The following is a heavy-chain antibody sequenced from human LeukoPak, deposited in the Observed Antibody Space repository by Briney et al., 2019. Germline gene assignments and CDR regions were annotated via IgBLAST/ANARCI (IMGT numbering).Heavy chain of an antibody. J-gene: IGHJ4*02. CDR1: GDSISDSKYF. V-gene: IGHV4-39*07. D-gene: IGHD3-3*01. CDR2: FYSGGST. Sequence: PSETLSLTCTVFGDSISDSKYFWGWIREPPGKGLEWIGNFYSGGSTYYNPCLKSRVAISEDTSGKQFSLRLGSVTAADTAVYFCARVGSGLNLYYFDYWGQGILVTVSS. CDR3: ARVGSGLNLYYFDY.